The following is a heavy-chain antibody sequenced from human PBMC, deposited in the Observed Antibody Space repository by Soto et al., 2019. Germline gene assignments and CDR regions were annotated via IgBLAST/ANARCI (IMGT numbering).Heavy chain of an antibody. CDR1: GFTFRSDG. V-gene: IGHV3-30-3*01. J-gene: IGHJ4*02. CDR2: ISYDGSDK. Sequence: WLPLRVSCTVSGFTFRSDGMHWVRKATGKGLEWVALISYDGSDKDYADSVKGRFTISRDNSRNTLFLQMNSLRAEDTAVYYCARDYYKYYDSSGYYRSPAYWGQGTLVTVSS. D-gene: IGHD3-22*01. CDR3: ARDYYKYYDSSGYYRSPAY.